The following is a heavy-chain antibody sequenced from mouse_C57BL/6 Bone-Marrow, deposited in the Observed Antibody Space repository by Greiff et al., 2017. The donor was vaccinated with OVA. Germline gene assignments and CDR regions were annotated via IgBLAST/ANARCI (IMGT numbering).Heavy chain of an antibody. Sequence: EVQLQQSGPVLVKPGASVKMSCKASGYTFTDYYMNWVKQSHGKSLEWIGVINPYNGGTSYNQKFKGKATLTVDKSSSTAYMELNSLTSEDSAVYYCARGVYYYGSSNYYAMDYWGQGTSVTVSS. CDR3: ARGVYYYGSSNYYAMDY. CDR2: INPYNGGT. CDR1: GYTFTDYY. D-gene: IGHD1-1*01. J-gene: IGHJ4*01. V-gene: IGHV1-19*01.